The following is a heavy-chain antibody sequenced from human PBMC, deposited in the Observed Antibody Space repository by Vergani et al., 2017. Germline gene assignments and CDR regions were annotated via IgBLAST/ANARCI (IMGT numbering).Heavy chain of an antibody. CDR1: GFTFSSYG. CDR2: IWYDGSNK. V-gene: IGHV3-33*01. J-gene: IGHJ6*02. Sequence: QVQMVESGGGVVQPGRSLRLSCAASGFTFSSYGLHWVRQAPGKGLEGGAVIWYDGSNKYYADSVKSRFTISRNNSKNTVYLQVNSLRAEDTAVYYCAREFGGVRFGELSNGGYGMDVWGQGTTVTVSS. CDR3: AREFGGVRFGELSNGGYGMDV. D-gene: IGHD3-10*01.